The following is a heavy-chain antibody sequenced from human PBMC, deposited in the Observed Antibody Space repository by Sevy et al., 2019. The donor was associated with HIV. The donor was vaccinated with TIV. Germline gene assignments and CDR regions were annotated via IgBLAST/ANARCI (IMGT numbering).Heavy chain of an antibody. J-gene: IGHJ1*01. D-gene: IGHD2-21*01. CDR1: GLILRDRA. CDR3: VIEIESGGANF. Sequence: GGSLRLSCTASGLILRDRAMHWVRQTPGKGLEWVSGMTMYSGSEDYADFVKGRFTISRDNAKNSLNLQMDSLTLEDTALYYCVIEIESGGANFWGQGNLVTVSS. V-gene: IGHV3-9*01. CDR2: MTMYSGSE.